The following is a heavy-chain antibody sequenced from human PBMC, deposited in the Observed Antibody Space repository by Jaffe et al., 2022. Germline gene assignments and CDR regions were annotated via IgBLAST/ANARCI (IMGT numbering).Heavy chain of an antibody. CDR1: GGSISSGSYY. Sequence: QVQLQESGPGLVKPSQTLSLTCTVSGGSISSGSYYWSWIRQPAGKGLEWIGRIYTSGSTNYNPSLKSRVTISVDTSKNQFSLKLSSVTAADTAVYYCARGVWVRDGYNIDPLLWYFDYWGQGTLVTVSS. CDR3: ARGVWVRDGYNIDPLLWYFDY. D-gene: IGHD5-12*01. J-gene: IGHJ4*02. V-gene: IGHV4-61*02. CDR2: IYTSGST.